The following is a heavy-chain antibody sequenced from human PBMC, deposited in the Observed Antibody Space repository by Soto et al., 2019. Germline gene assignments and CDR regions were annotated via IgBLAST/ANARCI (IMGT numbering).Heavy chain of an antibody. D-gene: IGHD3-3*01. CDR3: AGDPGKAPDFRSGYYI. CDR2: INAYNGNT. J-gene: IGHJ3*02. CDR1: GYTFTSYG. Sequence: ASVKVSCKASGYTFTSYGISWVRQAPGQGLEWMGWINAYNGNTNYAQKLQGRVTMTRDTSTSTAYMELRSLRSEDTAVYYCAGDPGKAPDFRSGYYIWGQGTMVTVSS. V-gene: IGHV1-18*01.